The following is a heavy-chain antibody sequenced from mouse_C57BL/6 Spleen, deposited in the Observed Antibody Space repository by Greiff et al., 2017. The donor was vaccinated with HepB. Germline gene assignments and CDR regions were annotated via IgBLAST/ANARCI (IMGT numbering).Heavy chain of an antibody. J-gene: IGHJ4*01. CDR3: ARRDGYYGNYVYAMDY. CDR1: GYTFTDYY. Sequence: VQLQQSGPELVKPGASVKISCKASGYTFTDYYMNWVKQSHGKSLEWIGDINPNNGGTSYNQKFKGKATLTVDKSSSTAYMELRSLTSEDSAVYYCARRDGYYGNYVYAMDYWGQGTSVTVSS. CDR2: INPNNGGT. D-gene: IGHD2-1*01. V-gene: IGHV1-26*01.